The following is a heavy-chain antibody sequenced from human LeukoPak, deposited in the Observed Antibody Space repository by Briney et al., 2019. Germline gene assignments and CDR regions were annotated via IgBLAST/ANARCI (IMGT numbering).Heavy chain of an antibody. Sequence: SETLSLTCAVYGGSFSGYYWSWIRQPPGKGLEWIGEINHGGSTNYNPSLKSRVTISVDTSKNQFSLKLSSVTAADTAVYYCARVEQWLVYWGQGTLVTVSS. CDR1: GGSFSGYY. CDR3: ARVEQWLVY. V-gene: IGHV4-34*01. D-gene: IGHD6-19*01. J-gene: IGHJ4*02. CDR2: INHGGST.